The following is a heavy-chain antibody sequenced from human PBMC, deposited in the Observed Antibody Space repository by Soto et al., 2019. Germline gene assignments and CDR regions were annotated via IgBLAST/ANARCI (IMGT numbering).Heavy chain of an antibody. CDR3: AARPRYFSSTSCYVEGSLVY. J-gene: IGHJ4*02. V-gene: IGHV3-53*04. CDR2: IYSGGST. CDR1: GFTVSSNY. D-gene: IGHD2-2*01. Sequence: PGGSLRLSCAASGFTVSSNYMSWVRQAPGKGLEWVSVIYSGGSTYYADSVKGRFTISRHNSKNTLYLQMNSLRAEDTAVYYCAARPRYFSSTSCYVEGSLVYWGQGTLVTVPQ.